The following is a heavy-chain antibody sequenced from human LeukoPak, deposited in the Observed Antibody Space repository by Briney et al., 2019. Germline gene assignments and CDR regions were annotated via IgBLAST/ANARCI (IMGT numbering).Heavy chain of an antibody. V-gene: IGHV4-4*02. D-gene: IGHD6-19*01. J-gene: IGHJ6*03. CDR3: ARVGYSSGWTHRIYYYYIGV. Sequence: PSETLSLTCAVSGGSINNTNWWSWVRQPPGKGLEWIGEIYHSGSTNYNPSLRSRVTISVDKSKNHFSLKLTSVTAADTAVYYCARVGYSSGWTHRIYYYYIGVWGKGTTVTISS. CDR1: GGSINNTNW. CDR2: IYHSGST.